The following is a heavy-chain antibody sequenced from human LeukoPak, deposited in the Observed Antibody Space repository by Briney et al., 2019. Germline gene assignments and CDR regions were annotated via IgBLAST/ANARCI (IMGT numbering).Heavy chain of an antibody. CDR2: IYYSGST. V-gene: IGHV4-39*01. CDR3: ARQLGYCSSTSCYADKADY. CDR1: GGSISSSSYY. J-gene: IGHJ4*02. Sequence: SETLSLTCTVSGGSISSSSYYWGWIRQPPGKGLEWIGSIYYSGSTYYNPSLKSRVTISVDTSKNQFSLKLSSVTAADTAVYYCARQLGYCSSTSCYADKADYWGQGTLVTVYS. D-gene: IGHD2-2*01.